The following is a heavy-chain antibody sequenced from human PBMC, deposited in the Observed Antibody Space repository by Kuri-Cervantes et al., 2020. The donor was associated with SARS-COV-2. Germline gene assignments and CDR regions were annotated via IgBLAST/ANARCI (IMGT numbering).Heavy chain of an antibody. V-gene: IGHV4-34*01. CDR2: IAHRGDT. Sequence: SQTLSLTYAVYGGSFNTYYWAWIRQPPGKGLEGIGEIAHRGDTIYNMSLKSRVTISVDTSKKQFSLDLRSVTAAETAIYYCARGPGYNGYYYMDVWGNGTTVPVSS. CDR3: ARGPGYNGYYYMDV. D-gene: IGHD5-24*01. J-gene: IGHJ6*03. CDR1: GGSFNTYY.